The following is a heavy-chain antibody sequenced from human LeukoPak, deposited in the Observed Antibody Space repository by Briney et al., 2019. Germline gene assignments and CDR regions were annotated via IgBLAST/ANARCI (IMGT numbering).Heavy chain of an antibody. CDR2: INHSGST. Sequence: SETLSLTCAVYGGSFSGYYWSWIRQPPGKGLEWIGEINHSGSTNYNPSLKSRVTVSVDTSKNQFSLKLSSVTAADTAVYYCARLTHRAYYYGSGSYYKVFDYWGQGTLVTVSS. V-gene: IGHV4-34*01. CDR1: GGSFSGYY. D-gene: IGHD3-10*01. J-gene: IGHJ4*02. CDR3: ARLTHRAYYYGSGSYYKVFDY.